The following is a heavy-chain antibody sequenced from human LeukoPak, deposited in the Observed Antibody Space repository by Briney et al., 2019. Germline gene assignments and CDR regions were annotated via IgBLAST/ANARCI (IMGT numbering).Heavy chain of an antibody. CDR1: RYTFIYYY. V-gene: IGHV1-2*02. CDR2: INPNSGGT. Sequence: ASVKVSFKASRYTFIYYYIHWVRQAPGQGLAWMGWINPNSGGTNYAQKFQGRVTKHRDTSIRTDYMDLSSLRSDDTAVYYCARGGWVRGVITRNGLDYWGQGTLVTVFS. D-gene: IGHD3-10*01. CDR3: ARGGWVRGVITRNGLDY. J-gene: IGHJ4*02.